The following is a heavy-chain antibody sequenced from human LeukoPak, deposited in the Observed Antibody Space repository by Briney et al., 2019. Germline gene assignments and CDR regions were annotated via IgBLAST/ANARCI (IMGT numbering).Heavy chain of an antibody. CDR2: ISSSSSTI. D-gene: IGHD3-10*01. CDR3: ARSGYGSGSY. CDR1: GFTFSSYS. V-gene: IGHV3-48*01. Sequence: PGGSLRLSCAASGFTFSSYSMNWVRQAPGKGLEWVSYISSSSSTIYYADSVKGRFTISRDNARNSLYIQMNSLRAEDTAVYYCARSGYGSGSYWGQGTLVTVSS. J-gene: IGHJ4*02.